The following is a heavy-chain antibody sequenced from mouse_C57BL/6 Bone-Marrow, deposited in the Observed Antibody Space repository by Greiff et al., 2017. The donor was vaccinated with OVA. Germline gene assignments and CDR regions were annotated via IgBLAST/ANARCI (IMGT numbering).Heavy chain of an antibody. CDR2: IDPANGNT. CDR1: GFNIKNTY. V-gene: IGHV14-3*01. D-gene: IGHD3-2*02. J-gene: IGHJ2*01. Sequence: EVKLMESVAELVRPWASVKLSCPASGFNIKNTYMHWVKQRSEQGLEWIGRIDPANGNTKYTPKFQGKATITADTSSTTAYLQLSSLTSEDTAIYYCARRTAQATDDYWGQGTTLTVSS. CDR3: ARRTAQATDDY.